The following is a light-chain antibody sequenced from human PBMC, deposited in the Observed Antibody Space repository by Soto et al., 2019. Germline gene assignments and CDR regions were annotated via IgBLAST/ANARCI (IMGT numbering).Light chain of an antibody. Sequence: EIVLTQSPGTLSLSPWERATLSCRASQSVSSSYLAWYQQKPGQAPKPLIYGASSRAPGIPDRFSGSGSGTDFTLTISRLEPEDFAVYYCQQYGNSPITFGQGTRLEIK. J-gene: IGKJ5*01. CDR3: QQYGNSPIT. CDR1: QSVSSSY. CDR2: GAS. V-gene: IGKV3-20*01.